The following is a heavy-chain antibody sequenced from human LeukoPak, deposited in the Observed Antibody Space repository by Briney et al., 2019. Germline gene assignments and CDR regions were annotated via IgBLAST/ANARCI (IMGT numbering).Heavy chain of an antibody. CDR1: GFTFSSYW. J-gene: IGHJ4*02. CDR2: IYNSGRT. CDR3: ARRGFDSSGYSDY. D-gene: IGHD3-22*01. V-gene: IGHV4-59*08. Sequence: GSLRLSCAASGFTFSSYWMSWIRQPPGKGLEWIGYIYNSGRTNYNPSLKSRVTISVDTSKNQFSLKLSSVTAADTAVYYCARRGFDSSGYSDYWGQGTLVTVSS.